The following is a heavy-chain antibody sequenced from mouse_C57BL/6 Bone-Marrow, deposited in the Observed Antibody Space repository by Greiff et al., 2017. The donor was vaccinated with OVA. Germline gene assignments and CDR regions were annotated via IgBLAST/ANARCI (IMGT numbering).Heavy chain of an antibody. J-gene: IGHJ3*01. D-gene: IGHD1-1*01. CDR1: GYTFTDYY. Sequence: VQLQQSGPVLVKPGASVKMSCKASGYTFTDYYMNWVKQSHGKSLEWIGVINPYNGGTSYNQKFKGKATLTVDESSSTAYMELNSLTSEDSAVYYCRRRYYGSSYWFAYWGQGTLVTVSA. CDR2: INPYNGGT. CDR3: RRRYYGSSYWFAY. V-gene: IGHV1-19*01.